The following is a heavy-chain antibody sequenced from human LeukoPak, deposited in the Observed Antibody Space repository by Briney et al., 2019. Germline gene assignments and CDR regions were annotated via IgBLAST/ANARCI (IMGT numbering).Heavy chain of an antibody. CDR2: ISSSGSTI. J-gene: IGHJ3*02. D-gene: IGHD3-22*01. CDR3: ATYYYDSSAQRGHDAFDI. Sequence: GGSLRLSCAASEFTFSSYEMNWVRQAPGKGLEWVSYISSSGSTIYYADSVKDRFTVSRDNAKKSLYLQMNSLRAEDTAIYYCATYYYDSSAQRGHDAFDIWGQGTMVTVSS. CDR1: EFTFSSYE. V-gene: IGHV3-48*03.